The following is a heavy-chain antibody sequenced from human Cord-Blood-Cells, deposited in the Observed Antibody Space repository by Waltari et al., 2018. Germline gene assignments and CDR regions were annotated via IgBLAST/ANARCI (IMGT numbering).Heavy chain of an antibody. D-gene: IGHD5-12*01. CDR1: GGSISSHY. J-gene: IGHJ4*02. V-gene: IGHV4-59*11. Sequence: QVQLQESGPGLVKPSETLSLTCTVSGGSISSHYWSWIRQPPGKGLEWIGYIYYSGSTNYHPSLKSRVTISVDTAKNQFSRKLGSVTAADTAVYYCARGTRGDDDYWGQGTLVTVSS. CDR2: IYYSGST. CDR3: ARGTRGDDDY.